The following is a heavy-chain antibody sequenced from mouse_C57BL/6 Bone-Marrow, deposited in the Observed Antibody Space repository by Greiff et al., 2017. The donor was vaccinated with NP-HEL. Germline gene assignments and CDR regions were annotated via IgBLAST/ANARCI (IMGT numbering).Heavy chain of an antibody. Sequence: EVQLVESGGDLVKPGGSLKLSCAASGFTFSSYGMSWVRQTPDKRLEWVATISSGGSYTYYPDSVKGRFTISRDNAKNTLYLQMSSLKSEDTARYYCASPYDYDVAWFAYWGQGTLVTVSA. V-gene: IGHV5-6*01. CDR1: GFTFSSYG. CDR2: ISSGGSYT. J-gene: IGHJ3*01. D-gene: IGHD2-4*01. CDR3: ASPYDYDVAWFAY.